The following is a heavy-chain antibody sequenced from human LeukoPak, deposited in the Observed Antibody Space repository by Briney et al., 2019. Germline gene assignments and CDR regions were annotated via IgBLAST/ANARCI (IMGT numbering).Heavy chain of an antibody. CDR3: ARGDSSSSNWFDP. V-gene: IGHV4-61*01. CDR1: GGSISSGSYY. D-gene: IGHD3-22*01. J-gene: IGHJ5*02. CDR2: IYYSGST. Sequence: SETLSLTCTVSGGSISSGSYYWSWIRQPPGKGLEWIGYIYYSGSTNYSPSLKSRVTISVDTSKNQFSLKLSSVTAADTAVYYCARGDSSSSNWFDPWGQGTLVTVSS.